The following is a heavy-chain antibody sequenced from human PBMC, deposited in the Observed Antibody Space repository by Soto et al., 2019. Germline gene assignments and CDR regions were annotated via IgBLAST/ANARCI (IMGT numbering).Heavy chain of an antibody. J-gene: IGHJ3*02. D-gene: IGHD3-9*01. CDR3: AKDLYYDILPGTYAIHI. CDR1: GFTFSAYY. Sequence: GGSLRLSCGASGFTFSAYYMSWVRQAPGKGLEWISYISSSSTYKDYADSVKGRMTISRDNTKNSLYLQMNSLRAEDTALYYCAKDLYYDILPGTYAIHIPGQATIVTVSS. CDR2: ISSSSTYK. V-gene: IGHV3-11*05.